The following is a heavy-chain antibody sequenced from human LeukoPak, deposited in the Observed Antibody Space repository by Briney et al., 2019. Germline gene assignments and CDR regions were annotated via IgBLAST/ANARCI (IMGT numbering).Heavy chain of an antibody. CDR1: GFTFSSYS. CDR3: ARDRIAARPSGMDV. J-gene: IGHJ6*02. V-gene: IGHV3-21*01. Sequence: PGGSLRLSCAASGFTFSSYSMTWVRQAPGKGLEWVSSISSSSSYIYYADSVKGRFTISRDNAKNSLYLQMNSLRAEDTAVYYCARDRIAARPSGMDVWGQGTTVTVSS. D-gene: IGHD6-6*01. CDR2: ISSSSSYI.